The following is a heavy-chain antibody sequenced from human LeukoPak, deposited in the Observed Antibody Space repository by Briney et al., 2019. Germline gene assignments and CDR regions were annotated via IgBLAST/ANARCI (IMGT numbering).Heavy chain of an antibody. CDR1: GYTFTSYF. V-gene: IGHV1-46*01. CDR2: INPSSGSA. J-gene: IGHJ4*02. CDR3: ARIFGGNARLDY. Sequence: ASVKVSCKASGYTFTSYFIYWVRQAPEQGLEWMGVINPSSGSADYAQRFQGRLTVTSDTSTSTVYMDLSSLRSEDTAVYYCARIFGGNARLDYWGQGALVTVSS. D-gene: IGHD4-23*01.